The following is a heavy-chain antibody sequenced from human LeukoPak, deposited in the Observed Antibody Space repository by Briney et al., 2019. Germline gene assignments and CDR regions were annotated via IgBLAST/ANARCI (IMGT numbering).Heavy chain of an antibody. CDR3: ARPSTGYWYFDL. J-gene: IGHJ2*01. CDR1: GGSISSGSYY. V-gene: IGHV4-61*10. D-gene: IGHD2-2*01. CDR2: IYHSGST. Sequence: PSQTLSLTCTVSGGSISSGSYYWSWIRQPAGKGLEWIGYIYHSGSTNYNPSLKSRVTISVDTSKNQFSLKLSSVTAADTAVYYCARPSTGYWYFDLWGRGTLVTVSS.